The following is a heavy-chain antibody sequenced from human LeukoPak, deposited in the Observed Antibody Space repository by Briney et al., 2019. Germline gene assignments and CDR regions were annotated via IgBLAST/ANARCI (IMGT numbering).Heavy chain of an antibody. Sequence: GASVKVSCKASGYTFTSYGISWVRQAPGQGLEWMGWISAYNGNTNYAQKLQGRVTMTTDTSTSTAYMELSSLRSEDTAVYYCARESSGWYQVRVFDYWAREPWSPSPQ. V-gene: IGHV1-18*01. CDR2: ISAYNGNT. CDR1: GYTFTSYG. D-gene: IGHD6-19*01. CDR3: ARESSGWYQVRVFDY. J-gene: IGHJ4*02.